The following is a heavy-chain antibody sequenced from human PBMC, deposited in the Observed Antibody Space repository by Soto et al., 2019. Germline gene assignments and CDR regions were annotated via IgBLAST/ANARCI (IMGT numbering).Heavy chain of an antibody. CDR3: ASGSGSYYAFDI. CDR1: GFTFSDYY. Sequence: GESLKISCAASGFTFSDYYMSWIRQAPGKGLEWVSYISSSGSTIYYADSVKGRFTISRDNAKNSLYLQMNSLRAEDTAVYYCASGSGSYYAFDIWGQGTMVTVSS. J-gene: IGHJ3*02. V-gene: IGHV3-11*01. D-gene: IGHD1-26*01. CDR2: ISSSGSTI.